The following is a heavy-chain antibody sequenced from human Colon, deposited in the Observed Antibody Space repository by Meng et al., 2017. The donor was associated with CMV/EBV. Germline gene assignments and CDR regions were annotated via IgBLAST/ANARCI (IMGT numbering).Heavy chain of an antibody. D-gene: IGHD1-1*01. CDR3: ARGLGHASNNSLDY. J-gene: IGHJ4*02. V-gene: IGHV4-59*11. Sequence: SETLSLTCTVSGDSIRSHYWSWIRQPPGKGLEWMGYIYYSGSATYSPSLRSRITISVDTSKNQFSLNLRSVTAADTAMYFCARGLGHASNNSLDYRGQGTLVTVSS. CDR1: GDSIRSHY. CDR2: IYYSGSA.